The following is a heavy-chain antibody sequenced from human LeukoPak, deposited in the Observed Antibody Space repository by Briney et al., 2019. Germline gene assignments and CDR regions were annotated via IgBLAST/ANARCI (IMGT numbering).Heavy chain of an antibody. J-gene: IGHJ4*02. Sequence: GGSLRLSCAASGFSISPYSMHWVRQAPGKGLEWVSYITGSGGSKYYADSVKGRFAISRDNAKNSLYLQMNSQRDEHTAVYYCARDAGVCRFDYWGQGTLVTVSS. CDR2: ITGSGGSK. CDR3: ARDAGVCRFDY. CDR1: GFSISPYS. V-gene: IGHV3-48*02. D-gene: IGHD6-6*01.